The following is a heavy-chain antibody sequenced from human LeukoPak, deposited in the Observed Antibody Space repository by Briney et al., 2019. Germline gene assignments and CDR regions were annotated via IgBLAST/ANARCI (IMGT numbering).Heavy chain of an antibody. V-gene: IGHV4-39*02. Sequence: NPSETLSLTCTVSGDSISSSNSYWGWIRQPPGKGLEWIGSIYYSGNTYYNASLKSRVTISVDTSKNQFSLKLNSVTPEDTAVYYCARENWLIHDYWGQGTLVTVSS. J-gene: IGHJ4*02. D-gene: IGHD6-19*01. CDR3: ARENWLIHDY. CDR2: IYYSGNT. CDR1: GDSISSSNSY.